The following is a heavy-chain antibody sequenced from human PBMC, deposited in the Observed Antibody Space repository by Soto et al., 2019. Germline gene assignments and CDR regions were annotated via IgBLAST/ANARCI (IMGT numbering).Heavy chain of an antibody. CDR2: TYYRSKWYY. V-gene: IGHV6-1*01. D-gene: IGHD6-13*01. CDR1: GDSVSSNSAT. Sequence: SQTLSLTCAISGDSVSSNSATWNLIRQSPSRGLEWLGRTYYRSKWYYDYAVSVKSRITINPDTSKNQFSLQLNPVTPEDTAVYYCAGVPVTAADYFDYWGPGTLVTVSS. J-gene: IGHJ4*02. CDR3: AGVPVTAADYFDY.